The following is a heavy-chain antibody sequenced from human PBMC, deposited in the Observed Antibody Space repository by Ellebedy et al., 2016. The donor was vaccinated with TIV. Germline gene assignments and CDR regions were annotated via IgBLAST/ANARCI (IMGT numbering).Heavy chain of an antibody. CDR3: ARVQPHYFDY. Sequence: AASVKVSCKASGYTFTKYGLTWVRQAPRQGLEWMGWISTYNGNTNSVQKFQGRVTMTTDTSTSTAYMELRSLTSDDTAMYYCARVQPHYFDYWGQGTLVTVSS. CDR1: GYTFTKYG. V-gene: IGHV1-18*01. D-gene: IGHD2-2*01. CDR2: ISTYNGNT. J-gene: IGHJ4*02.